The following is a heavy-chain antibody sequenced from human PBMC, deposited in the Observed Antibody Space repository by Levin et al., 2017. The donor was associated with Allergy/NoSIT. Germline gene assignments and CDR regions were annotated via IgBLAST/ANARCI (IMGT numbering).Heavy chain of an antibody. CDR3: AREMAETAADTFDI. CDR1: GYTFTFYG. J-gene: IGHJ3*02. V-gene: IGHV1-18*01. Sequence: PQASVKVSCKASGYTFTFYGLTWVRQAPGQGLEWMGWISPYNGDTKYGQNFQGRVTMTADTSTSTAYMELRSLRFDDTAIYYCAREMAETAADTFDIWGQGTMVTVSS. CDR2: ISPYNGDT. D-gene: IGHD2-8*01.